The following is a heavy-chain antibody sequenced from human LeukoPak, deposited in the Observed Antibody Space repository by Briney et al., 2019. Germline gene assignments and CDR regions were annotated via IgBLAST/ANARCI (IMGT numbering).Heavy chain of an antibody. Sequence: PGGSLRLSCAASGFTVSSNYMSWVRQAPGKGLEWVSVIYSGGNTHYADSVKGRFTISRHNSKNTVYLHMKSLRPEDTAVYYCARRWDFDYWGQGTLVTVSS. J-gene: IGHJ4*02. CDR3: ARRWDFDY. CDR1: GFTVSSNY. V-gene: IGHV3-53*04. D-gene: IGHD5-24*01. CDR2: IYSGGNT.